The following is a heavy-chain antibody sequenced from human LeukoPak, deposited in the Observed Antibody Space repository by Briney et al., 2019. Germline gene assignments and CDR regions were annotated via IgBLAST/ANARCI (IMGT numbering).Heavy chain of an antibody. V-gene: IGHV4-34*01. CDR3: ARASAATPLGIYFDY. J-gene: IGHJ4*02. Sequence: SETLSLTCAVYGGSFSGYYWSWIRQPPGKGLEWIGEINHSGSTNYNPSLKSRVTISVDTSKNQFSLKLSSVTAADTAVYYCARASAATPLGIYFDYWGQGTLVTVSS. D-gene: IGHD2-2*01. CDR2: INHSGST. CDR1: GGSFSGYY.